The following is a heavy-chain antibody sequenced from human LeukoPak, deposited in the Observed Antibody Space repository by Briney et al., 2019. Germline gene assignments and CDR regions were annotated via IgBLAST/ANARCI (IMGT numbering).Heavy chain of an antibody. V-gene: IGHV3-23*01. CDR1: GFTFSSLA. CDR2: IGGSGANT. CDR3: AKRFMITFGGVIAPTDY. J-gene: IGHJ4*02. D-gene: IGHD3-16*02. Sequence: GGSLRLSCAASGFTFSSLAMSWVRQTPGKGLEWVSSIGGSGANTYYADSVKGRFTISRDNSKNTLYLQMNSLRAEDTAVYYCAKRFMITFGGVIAPTDYWGQGTLVTISS.